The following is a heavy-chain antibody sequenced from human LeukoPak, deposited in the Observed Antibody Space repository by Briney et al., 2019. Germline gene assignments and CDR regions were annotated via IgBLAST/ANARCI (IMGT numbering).Heavy chain of an antibody. CDR2: IYDSGST. Sequence: SKTLSLTCTVSGGSISTYYWSWIRQPPGKGLEWIGYIYDSGSTNYDPSLKSRVTISVDTSKNQFSLKLTSVTAADTAVYYCARATHPYYFDYWGQGTLVTVSS. V-gene: IGHV4-59*01. CDR1: GGSISTYY. CDR3: ARATHPYYFDY. J-gene: IGHJ4*02. D-gene: IGHD4-17*01.